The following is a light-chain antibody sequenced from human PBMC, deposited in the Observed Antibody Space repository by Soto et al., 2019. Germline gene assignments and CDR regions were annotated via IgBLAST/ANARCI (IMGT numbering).Light chain of an antibody. CDR1: QSVNNY. CDR3: QQGYSNPWT. CDR2: AAS. Sequence: DIQMTQSPSSLSAPVVDRVTITCRASQSVNNYLHWYQQKPGKAPKLLIFAASNLQSGVPSRFSGSGSETNFTLSLNSLQPEDFATYYCQQGYSNPWTFGQGTKV. J-gene: IGKJ1*01. V-gene: IGKV1-39*01.